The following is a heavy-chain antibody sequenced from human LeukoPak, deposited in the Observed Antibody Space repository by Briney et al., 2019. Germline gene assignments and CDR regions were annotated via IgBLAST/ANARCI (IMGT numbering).Heavy chain of an antibody. CDR1: RFTFSSYT. CDR3: AKSPVSSCRGSFCYPFDY. J-gene: IGHJ4*02. CDR2: ISGSGDTT. V-gene: IGHV3-23*01. Sequence: GGSLRLSCAASRFTFSSYTMSWVRQAPGKGLEWVSAISGSGDTTYYADSVKGRFTISRDNSRNTLYLQMNTLRAEDTAVYFCAKSPVSSCRGSFCYPFDYWGQGNLVTVSS. D-gene: IGHD2-15*01.